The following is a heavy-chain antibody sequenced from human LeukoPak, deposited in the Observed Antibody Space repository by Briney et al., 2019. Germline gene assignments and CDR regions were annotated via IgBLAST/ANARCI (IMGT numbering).Heavy chain of an antibody. CDR3: ARGNRPYGEHEAFDI. Sequence: SETLSLTCAVYDESFSGYYCSWIRQPPRKGLEWIGEIDHSGSTNYNPSLQSRVTISVDTSKNQFSLKVSSVSAADTAVYYCARGNRPYGEHEAFDIWGHGTTVNVSP. CDR2: IDHSGST. V-gene: IGHV4-34*01. D-gene: IGHD3-10*01. J-gene: IGHJ3*02. CDR1: DESFSGYY.